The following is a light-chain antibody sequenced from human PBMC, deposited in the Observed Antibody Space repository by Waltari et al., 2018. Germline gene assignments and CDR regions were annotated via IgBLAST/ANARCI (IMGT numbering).Light chain of an antibody. CDR2: DVY. CDR1: SSDVGGYAF. Sequence: QSALTQPASVSGSPGQSLTISCTGTSSDVGGYAFVPWYQQYPGKPPNLVIYDVYYRPSGVSDRFSASKSGNTASLTISGLQTEDEADYYCSSYTSISTSVVFGGGTKLTVL. J-gene: IGLJ2*01. V-gene: IGLV2-14*03. CDR3: SSYTSISTSVV.